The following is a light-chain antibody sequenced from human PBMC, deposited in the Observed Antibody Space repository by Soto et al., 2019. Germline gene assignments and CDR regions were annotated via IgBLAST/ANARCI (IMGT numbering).Light chain of an antibody. Sequence: DIQMTQSPSSLSTSVGDRVTITCRASQAISIYLAWYQQKPGKVPKLLIYAASTLQSGAPSRFSGSGSGTDFTLTISSLQPEDVATYYCQNYNSAPPTFGQGTKVEIK. CDR2: AAS. J-gene: IGKJ1*01. CDR3: QNYNSAPPT. V-gene: IGKV1-27*01. CDR1: QAISIY.